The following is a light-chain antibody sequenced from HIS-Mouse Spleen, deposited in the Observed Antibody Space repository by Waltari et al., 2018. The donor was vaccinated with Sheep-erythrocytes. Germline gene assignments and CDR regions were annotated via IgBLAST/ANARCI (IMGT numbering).Light chain of an antibody. CDR3: SSYTSSSTWV. CDR1: SSDVGGYNY. CDR2: EVS. J-gene: IGLJ3*02. Sequence: QSALTHPASVSGSPGQSITISCTGTSSDVGGYNYVPWYNHHPGKAPKLMIYEVSNRPSGVSNRFSGSKSGNTASLTISGLQAEDEADYYCSSYTSSSTWVFGGGTKLTVL. V-gene: IGLV2-14*01.